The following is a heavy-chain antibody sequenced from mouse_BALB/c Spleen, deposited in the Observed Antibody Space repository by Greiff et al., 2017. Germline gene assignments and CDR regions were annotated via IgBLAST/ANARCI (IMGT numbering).Heavy chain of an antibody. Sequence: EVKLQESGPSLVKPSQTLSLTCSVTGDSITSGYWNWIRKFPGNKLEYMGYISYSGSTYYNPSLKSRISITRDTSKNQYYLQLNSVTTEDTATYYCARFGDYGSSYGYAMDYWGQGTSVTVSS. D-gene: IGHD1-1*01. CDR3: ARFGDYGSSYGYAMDY. V-gene: IGHV3-8*02. J-gene: IGHJ4*01. CDR2: ISYSGST. CDR1: GDSITSGY.